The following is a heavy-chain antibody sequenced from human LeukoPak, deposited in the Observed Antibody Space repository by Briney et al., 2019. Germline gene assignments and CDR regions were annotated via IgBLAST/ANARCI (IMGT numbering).Heavy chain of an antibody. J-gene: IGHJ4*02. CDR1: GGSISSSSYH. CDR3: ARLYYDSSGYYQICYFDY. Sequence: PSETLSLTCTVSGGSISSSSYHWGWIRQPPGKGLEWIGSIYYSGSTYYNPSLKSRVTISVDTSKNQFSLNLSPVTAADTAVYYCARLYYDSSGYYQICYFDYWGQGTLVTVSS. CDR2: IYYSGST. V-gene: IGHV4-39*01. D-gene: IGHD3-22*01.